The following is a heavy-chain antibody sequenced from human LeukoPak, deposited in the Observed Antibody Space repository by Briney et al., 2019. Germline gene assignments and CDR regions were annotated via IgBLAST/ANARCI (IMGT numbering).Heavy chain of an antibody. Sequence: SETLSLTCNVSGASISSGRYYWSWIRQPAGKGLEWIGRIYSRGSTNYNPSLKSRVTMSVDTSKNQFSLKLSSVTAADTAVYYCATDGMVRGPDAWFDPWGQGTLVTVSS. V-gene: IGHV4-61*02. CDR3: ATDGMVRGPDAWFDP. CDR1: GASISSGRYY. D-gene: IGHD3-10*01. J-gene: IGHJ5*02. CDR2: IYSRGST.